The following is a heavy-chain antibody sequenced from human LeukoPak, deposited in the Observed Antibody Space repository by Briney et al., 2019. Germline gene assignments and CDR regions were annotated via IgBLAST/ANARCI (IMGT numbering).Heavy chain of an antibody. CDR1: GFTFSSYA. CDR3: AKGRAAVGAVAGYFDY. D-gene: IGHD6-19*01. Sequence: GGSLTLSCAASGFTFSSYAMSWLRQAPGRGRDGVAGVSGSGGSTYYADSVKGRFTISRDNPKNTLYLQMNSLRAEDTAVYYCAKGRAAVGAVAGYFDYWGQGTLVTVSS. V-gene: IGHV3-23*01. CDR2: VSGSGGST. J-gene: IGHJ4*02.